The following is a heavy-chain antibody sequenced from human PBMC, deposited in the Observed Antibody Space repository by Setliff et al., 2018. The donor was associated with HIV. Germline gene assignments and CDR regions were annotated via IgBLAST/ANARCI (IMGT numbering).Heavy chain of an antibody. V-gene: IGHV4-34*01. CDR1: GGSFSEYY. D-gene: IGHD5-18*01. J-gene: IGHJ4*02. CDR3: ASHRGNSYGPYDY. CDR2: VDHRGGT. Sequence: SETLSLTCAVYGGSFSEYYWTWIRQSPGRGLEWIGQVDHRGGTNYNQSLKSRVTISVDTSKSQFSLKLSSVTAADTAVYYCASHRGNSYGPYDYWGQGTLVTVSS.